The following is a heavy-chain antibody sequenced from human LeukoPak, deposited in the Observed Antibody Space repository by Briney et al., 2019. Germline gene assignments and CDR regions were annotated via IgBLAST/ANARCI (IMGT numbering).Heavy chain of an antibody. Sequence: SETLSLTCTVSGGSISSYYWSWIRQPPGKGLEWIGYISYSGSTNYNSSLKSRVTISVDTSKNQFSLKLSSVTAADTAVYYCARHRNGGNVTCFDPWGQGTLVTVSS. CDR1: GGSISSYY. CDR2: ISYSGST. CDR3: ARHRNGGNVTCFDP. V-gene: IGHV4-59*08. D-gene: IGHD4-23*01. J-gene: IGHJ5*02.